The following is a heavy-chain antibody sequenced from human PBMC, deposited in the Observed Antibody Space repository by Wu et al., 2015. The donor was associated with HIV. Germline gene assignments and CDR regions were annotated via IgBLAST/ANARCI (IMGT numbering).Heavy chain of an antibody. CDR3: ARRGRGEGSMTSFAYSTT. Sequence: QVQVVQSGPEVKKPGASMKVSCKVSGYVFTRYGITWVRQAPGQGLEWMGWISAYDGNRNYAQNFQGRVTLTTDTAADTAYMEMRSLRSDDTAVYYCARRGRGEGSMTSFAYSTTWGQGTLGHRLL. CDR1: GYVFTRYG. J-gene: IGHJ4*03. D-gene: IGHD2-15*01. V-gene: IGHV1-18*01. CDR2: ISAYDGNR.